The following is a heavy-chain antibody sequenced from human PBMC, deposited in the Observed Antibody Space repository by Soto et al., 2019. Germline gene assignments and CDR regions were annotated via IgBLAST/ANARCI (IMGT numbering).Heavy chain of an antibody. CDR3: ASRMAGYSYGLDY. J-gene: IGHJ4*02. CDR1: GYSFTSYW. V-gene: IGHV5-51*01. CDR2: IYPGGSDT. D-gene: IGHD5-18*01. Sequence: GESLKISCKGSGYSFTSYWIGWVRQMPGKGLEWMGIIYPGGSDTRYSPSFQGQVTMSADKSISAAYLQWSSLRASDTAMYYCASRMAGYSYGLDYWGQGPRATVSS.